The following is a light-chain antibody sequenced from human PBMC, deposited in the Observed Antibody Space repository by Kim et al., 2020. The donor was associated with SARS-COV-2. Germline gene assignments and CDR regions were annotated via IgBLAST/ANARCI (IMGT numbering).Light chain of an antibody. V-gene: IGLV4-69*01. CDR1: SGHSNYA. CDR3: QTWGTGILV. CDR2: LNSDGSH. J-gene: IGLJ3*02. Sequence: AVKLTCTLSSGHSNYAIAWHQQQPEKGPRFLMNLNSDGSHSKGDGIPDRFSGSSSGAERYPTISSLQSEDEADYYCQTWGTGILVFGGGTQLTVL.